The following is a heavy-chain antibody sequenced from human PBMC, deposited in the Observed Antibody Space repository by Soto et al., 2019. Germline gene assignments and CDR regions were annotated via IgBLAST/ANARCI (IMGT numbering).Heavy chain of an antibody. CDR2: VNPANGNT. CDR1: GYTFTTYA. V-gene: IGHV1-3*01. D-gene: IGHD3-22*01. Sequence: ASVKVSCKASGYTFTTYAMQWVRQAPGQRLEWMGWVNPANGNTRYSQNFQGRVTITRDTSATTAYMELSSRKSEDTSFYYCVRENYKSTGYYSLAYWGQGTLVTVSS. CDR3: VRENYKSTGYYSLAY. J-gene: IGHJ4*02.